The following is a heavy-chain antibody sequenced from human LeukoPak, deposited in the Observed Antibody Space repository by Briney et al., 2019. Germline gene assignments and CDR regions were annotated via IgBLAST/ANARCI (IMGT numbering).Heavy chain of an antibody. V-gene: IGHV3-66*01. J-gene: IGHJ3*02. Sequence: GGSLTLSCVPSGFTVSRNYMSCFRQAAGKGLEWVSVIYSGGSTYYADSVKGRFTISRDNAKNSLYLQMNSLRAEDTAVYYCASFPPYMVRTDAFDIWGQGTMVTVSS. CDR2: IYSGGST. D-gene: IGHD3-10*01. CDR1: GFTVSRNY. CDR3: ASFPPYMVRTDAFDI.